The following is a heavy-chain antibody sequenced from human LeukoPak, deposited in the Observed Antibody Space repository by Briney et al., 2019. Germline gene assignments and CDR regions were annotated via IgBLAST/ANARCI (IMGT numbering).Heavy chain of an antibody. CDR3: VKVLGSGWYGAFAEYFQH. Sequence: PGGSLRLSCSASGFTFSSYAMHWVRQAPGKGLEYVSAISSNGGSTYYADSVKGRFTISRDNSKNTLYLQMSSLRAEDTAVYYCVKVLGSGWYGAFAEYFQHWGQGTLVTVSS. D-gene: IGHD6-19*01. V-gene: IGHV3-64D*06. CDR1: GFTFSSYA. J-gene: IGHJ1*01. CDR2: ISSNGGST.